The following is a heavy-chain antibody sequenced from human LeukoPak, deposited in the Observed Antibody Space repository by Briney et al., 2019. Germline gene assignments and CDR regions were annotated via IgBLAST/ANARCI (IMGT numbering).Heavy chain of an antibody. Sequence: SQTLSLTCAISGDSVSSNSAASNWIRQSPSRGLEWLGRTYYRSKWYNDYAESVKSRITINPDTSKNQFSLQLNSVTPEDTAVYYCARVMEYSGSWNWVDYWGQGTLVTVSS. CDR2: TYYRSKWYN. CDR3: ARVMEYSGSWNWVDY. CDR1: GDSVSSNSAA. D-gene: IGHD1-26*01. J-gene: IGHJ5*01. V-gene: IGHV6-1*01.